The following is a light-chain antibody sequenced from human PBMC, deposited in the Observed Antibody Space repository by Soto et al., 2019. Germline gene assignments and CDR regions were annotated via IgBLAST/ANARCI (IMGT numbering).Light chain of an antibody. CDR2: AND. V-gene: IGLV1-44*01. CDR1: TSNIGSNS. Sequence: QSVLTQPPSLSGTPGQRVSISCSGSTSNIGSNSVNWYQQFPGTAPKLLIYANDQRPSGVPDRFSGSKSGSSASLAISGLQSEDEAEYYCAAWDDSLNGVIFGGGTQLTVL. J-gene: IGLJ2*01. CDR3: AAWDDSLNGVI.